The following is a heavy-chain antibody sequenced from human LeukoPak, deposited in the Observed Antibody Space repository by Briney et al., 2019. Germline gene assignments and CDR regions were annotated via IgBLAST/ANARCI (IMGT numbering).Heavy chain of an antibody. Sequence: SETLSLTCTVSGGSISSHYWSWIRQPPGKGLEWIGYIYYSGSTNYNPFLKSRVTISVDTSKNQFSLKLSSVTAADTAVYYCARHRNYDSSGYYFWFDPWGQGTLVTVSS. CDR1: GGSISSHY. CDR3: ARHRNYDSSGYYFWFDP. D-gene: IGHD3-22*01. CDR2: IYYSGST. V-gene: IGHV4-59*08. J-gene: IGHJ5*02.